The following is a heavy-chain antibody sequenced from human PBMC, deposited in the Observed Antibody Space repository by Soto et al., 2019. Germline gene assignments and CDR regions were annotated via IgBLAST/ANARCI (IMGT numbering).Heavy chain of an antibody. CDR1: GFTFSSYA. D-gene: IGHD3-10*01. V-gene: IGHV3-30-3*01. CDR2: ISYDGSNK. J-gene: IGHJ3*02. Sequence: QVQLVESGGGVVQPGRSLRLSCAASGFTFSSYAMHWVRQAPGKGLEWVAVISYDGSNKYYADSVKGRFTISRDNSKNTLYLQMNSLRAEDTAVYYCARDGGLLLCFGESSGRNAFHILGQGTMVTVSS. CDR3: ARDGGLLLCFGESSGRNAFHI.